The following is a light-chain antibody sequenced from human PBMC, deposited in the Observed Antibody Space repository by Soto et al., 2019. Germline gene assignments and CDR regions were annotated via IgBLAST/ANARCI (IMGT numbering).Light chain of an antibody. Sequence: DLQMTQSPSSVSASVGDRVTITCRASQGISSWLAWYQQKPGRTPELLIHGASRLQSGVPARFSGSGSGTDFTLSINSLQPEDFATYYCQQAYSFPITFGQGTRLEIK. V-gene: IGKV1-12*01. CDR2: GAS. CDR3: QQAYSFPIT. CDR1: QGISSW. J-gene: IGKJ5*01.